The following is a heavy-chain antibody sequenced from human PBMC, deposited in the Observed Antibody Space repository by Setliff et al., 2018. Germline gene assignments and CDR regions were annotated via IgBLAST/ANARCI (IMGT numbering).Heavy chain of an antibody. Sequence: ASVKVSCKASGYTFTNYGISWVRQAPGQGLEWMGWISAYTGNTYSAQKFQGRLTMTTDTSTTTAYMELRSLRSGDTAVYYCSRLVRYCTRTSCQRASGDDYWGQGTLVTVSS. D-gene: IGHD2-2*01. CDR2: ISAYTGNT. CDR1: GYTFTNYG. CDR3: SRLVRYCTRTSCQRASGDDY. V-gene: IGHV1-18*01. J-gene: IGHJ4*02.